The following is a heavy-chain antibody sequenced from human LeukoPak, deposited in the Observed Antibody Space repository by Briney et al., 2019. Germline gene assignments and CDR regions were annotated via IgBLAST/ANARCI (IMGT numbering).Heavy chain of an antibody. D-gene: IGHD2-2*01. J-gene: IGHJ6*04. Sequence: ASVKVSCKASGYTFTSYDINWVRQAPGQGLEWMGWINPNSGGTNYAQKFQGWVTMTRDTSISTAYMELSRLRSDDTAVYYCARGYCSSTSCNQYYYYGMDVWGKGTTVTVSS. CDR2: INPNSGGT. CDR3: ARGYCSSTSCNQYYYYGMDV. V-gene: IGHV1-2*04. CDR1: GYTFTSYD.